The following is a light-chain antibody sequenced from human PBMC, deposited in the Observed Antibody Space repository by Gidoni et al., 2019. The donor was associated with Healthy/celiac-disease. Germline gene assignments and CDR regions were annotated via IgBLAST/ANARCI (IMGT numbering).Light chain of an antibody. J-gene: IGKJ1*01. Sequence: DIQMTQSPSSLSASVGDRVTITCRASQSISSYLNWYQQKPGKAPKLLIYAASRLQSGVPSRFSGSGSGTDFTLTLSRLQPEDFATYYCQQSYSTPWWTFGQGTKVEIK. CDR2: AAS. CDR3: QQSYSTPWWT. CDR1: QSISSY. V-gene: IGKV1-39*01.